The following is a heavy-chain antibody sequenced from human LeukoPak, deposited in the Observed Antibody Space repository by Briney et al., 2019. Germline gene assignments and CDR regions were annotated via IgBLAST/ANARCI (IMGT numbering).Heavy chain of an antibody. Sequence: SETLSLTCTVSGGSISGYYWSWIRQPPGKGLEWIGFIYYSGSTNYNPSLKSPVTISLDTSKNQFSLRLSSVTAADTAVYYCARSIRGYSSGWYYFDYWGQGTLITVSS. CDR1: GGSISGYY. J-gene: IGHJ4*02. D-gene: IGHD6-19*01. CDR2: IYYSGST. V-gene: IGHV4-59*01. CDR3: ARSIRGYSSGWYYFDY.